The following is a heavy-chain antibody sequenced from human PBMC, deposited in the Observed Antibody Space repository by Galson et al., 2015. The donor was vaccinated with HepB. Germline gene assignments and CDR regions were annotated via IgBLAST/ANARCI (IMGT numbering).Heavy chain of an antibody. V-gene: IGHV3-7*05. CDR1: GFTFSSYW. CDR3: ARDGSVGKWFGELFPGYYYYYYGMDV. Sequence: SLRLSCAASGFTFSSYWMSWVRQAPGKGLEWVANIKQDGSEKYYVDSVKGRFTISRDNAKNSLYLQMNSLRAEDTAVYYCARDGSVGKWFGELFPGYYYYYYGMDVWGQGTTVTVSS. CDR2: IKQDGSEK. D-gene: IGHD3-10*01. J-gene: IGHJ6*02.